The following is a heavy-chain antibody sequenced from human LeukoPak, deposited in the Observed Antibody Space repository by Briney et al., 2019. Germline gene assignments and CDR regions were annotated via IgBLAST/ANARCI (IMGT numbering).Heavy chain of an antibody. CDR2: ISSSSSYI. J-gene: IGHJ4*02. D-gene: IGHD3-22*01. CDR1: GFTFSSYS. CDR3: ARGVYDSTGYYQH. V-gene: IGHV3-21*01. Sequence: GGSLSLSCAASGFTFSSYSMNWVRQAPGKGLEWVSSISSSSSYIYYADSVKGRFTISRDNGKSSLYLQMNSLRAEDTAVYYCARGVYDSTGYYQHWGQGTLVTVSS.